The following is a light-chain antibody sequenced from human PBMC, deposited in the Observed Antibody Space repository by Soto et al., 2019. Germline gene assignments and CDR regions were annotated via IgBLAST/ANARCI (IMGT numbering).Light chain of an antibody. CDR3: QQYDNLPRS. CDR1: QSVNSNY. J-gene: IGKJ1*01. Sequence: EIVLTQSPGTLSLSPGERATLSCRASQSVNSNYFAWYQQKPGQSPRVLMYGASSRATGIPDRFSGSGSGTDFTLTISRLEPEDFALYYCQQYDNLPRSFGQGTKVEIK. V-gene: IGKV3-20*01. CDR2: GAS.